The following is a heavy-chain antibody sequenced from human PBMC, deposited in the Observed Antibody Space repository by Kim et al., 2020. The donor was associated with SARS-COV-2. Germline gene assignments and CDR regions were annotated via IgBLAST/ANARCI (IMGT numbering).Heavy chain of an antibody. CDR1: GGSISSSSYY. J-gene: IGHJ4*01. CDR2: IYYSGST. D-gene: IGHD3-22*01. CDR3: ARIDSSAIIEGYFDY. Sequence: SQTLSLTCTVSGGSISSSSYYWGWIRQPPGKGLEWIGSIYYSGSTYYNPSLKSRVTISVDTSKNQFSLKLSSVTAADTAVYYCARIDSSAIIEGYFDYWG. V-gene: IGHV4-39*01.